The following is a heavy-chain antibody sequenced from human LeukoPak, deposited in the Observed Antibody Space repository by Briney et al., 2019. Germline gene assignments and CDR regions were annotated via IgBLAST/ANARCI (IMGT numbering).Heavy chain of an antibody. Sequence: SETLSLTCAVYGGSFSGYYWSWIRQPPGKGLEWIGEINHSGSTNYNPSLKSRVTISVDTSKNQFSLKLSSVTAADTAVYYCARGWTVTDWGQGTLVTVSS. V-gene: IGHV4-34*01. CDR1: GGSFSGYY. CDR3: ARGWTVTD. CDR2: INHSGST. D-gene: IGHD4-17*01. J-gene: IGHJ4*02.